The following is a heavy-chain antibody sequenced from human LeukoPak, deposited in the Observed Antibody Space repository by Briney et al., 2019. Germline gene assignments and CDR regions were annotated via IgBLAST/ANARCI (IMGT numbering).Heavy chain of an antibody. CDR2: ISSSSSTI. CDR1: GFTFSSYS. Sequence: GSLRLSCAASGFTFSSYSMNWVRQAPGKGLEWVSYISSSSSTIYYADSVKGRFTISRDNAKNSLCLQMNSLRAEDTAVYYCARNWNDRGRDAFDIWGQGTMVTVSS. D-gene: IGHD1-1*01. J-gene: IGHJ3*02. V-gene: IGHV3-48*01. CDR3: ARNWNDRGRDAFDI.